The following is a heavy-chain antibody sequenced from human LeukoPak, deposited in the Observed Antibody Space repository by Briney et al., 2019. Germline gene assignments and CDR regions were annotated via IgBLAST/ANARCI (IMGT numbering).Heavy chain of an antibody. CDR3: ARASYCSSTSCYGFDY. D-gene: IGHD2-2*01. J-gene: IGHJ4*02. CDR1: GFPFSSYA. CDR2: ISSNGGST. Sequence: GGSLLLCCAASGFPFSSYAMHWVRQAPGKGLEYVSAISSNGGSTYYANSVKGRFTISRDNSKNTLYLQMGGLRAEDMAVYYCARASYCSSTSCYGFDYWGQGTLVTVSS. V-gene: IGHV3-64*01.